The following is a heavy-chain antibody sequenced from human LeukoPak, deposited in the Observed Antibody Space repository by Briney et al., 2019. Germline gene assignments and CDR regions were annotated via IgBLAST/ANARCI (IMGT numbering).Heavy chain of an antibody. Sequence: ASVKVSCKASGYTFTGYYVHWVRQAPGQGLEWMGWISAYNGNTNYAQKLQGRVTMTTDTSTSTAYMELRSLRSDDTAVYYCASGMRYGGSYTFDYWGQGTLVTVSS. D-gene: IGHD1-26*01. CDR1: GYTFTGYY. CDR2: ISAYNGNT. J-gene: IGHJ4*02. CDR3: ASGMRYGGSYTFDY. V-gene: IGHV1-18*04.